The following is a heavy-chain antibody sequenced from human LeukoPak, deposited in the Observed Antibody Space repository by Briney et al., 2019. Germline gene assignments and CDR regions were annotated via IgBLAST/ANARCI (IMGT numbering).Heavy chain of an antibody. CDR3: ARPWDSGYDYTPPDY. V-gene: IGHV5-51*01. J-gene: IGHJ4*02. Sequence: GESLKISCKGSGCSFTSYWIGWVRQMPGKGLEWMGIIYPGDSDTRYSPSFQGQVTISADKSISTAYLQWSSLKASDTAMYYCARPWDSGYDYTPPDYWGQGTLVTVSS. CDR1: GCSFTSYW. D-gene: IGHD5-12*01. CDR2: IYPGDSDT.